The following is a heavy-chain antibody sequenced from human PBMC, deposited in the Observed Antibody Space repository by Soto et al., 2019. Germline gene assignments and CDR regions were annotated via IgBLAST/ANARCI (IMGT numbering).Heavy chain of an antibody. CDR1: GGSISGYY. CDR2: LFYGGTI. CDR3: VRHRGLAQDY. Sequence: QLQLQESGPGLVKPSETLSLTCAVSGGSISGYYWTWIRQPPGKGLEWVGSLFYGGTIDYNASLKSRLTISVDTSKNQFSLKLRSVTAADTAVYYCVRHRGLAQDYWGQGTLVTASS. V-gene: IGHV4-39*01. D-gene: IGHD3-10*01. J-gene: IGHJ4*02.